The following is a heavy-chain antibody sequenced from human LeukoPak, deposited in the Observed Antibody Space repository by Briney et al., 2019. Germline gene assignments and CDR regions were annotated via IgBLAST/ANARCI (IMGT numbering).Heavy chain of an antibody. D-gene: IGHD1-7*01. V-gene: IGHV3-23*01. CDR1: GLSTKRYA. Sequence: HPGRSQALTCPAPGLSTKRYAMSSTRQSPHKALYHPSAISGYGGTAYYADSVRGRFTISRDNSKNTLFVQMNSLRAEDTAVYYCAKTKGGTTGYYFDYWGQGTLVTVSS. CDR2: ISGYGGTA. J-gene: IGHJ4*02. CDR3: AKTKGGTTGYYFDY.